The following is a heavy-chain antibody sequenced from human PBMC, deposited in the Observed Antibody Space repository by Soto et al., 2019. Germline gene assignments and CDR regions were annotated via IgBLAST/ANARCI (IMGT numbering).Heavy chain of an antibody. CDR2: IYNSEST. CDR1: GGSISSGDYY. V-gene: IGHV4-30-4*01. D-gene: IGHD2-8*01. J-gene: IGHJ4*02. CDR3: ARDPSNGPGFFDY. Sequence: QVQLQESGPGLVKPSQTLSLTCTVSGGSISSGDYYWSWIRQPPGKGLEWIGYIYNSESTYYNPSLKSRMTISVDTSKNHFSLKLNSVTAADTAVYYCARDPSNGPGFFDYCGQGTLVTVSS.